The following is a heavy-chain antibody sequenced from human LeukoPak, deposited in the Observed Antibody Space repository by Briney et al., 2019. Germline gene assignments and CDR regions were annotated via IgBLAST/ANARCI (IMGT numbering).Heavy chain of an antibody. V-gene: IGHV3-30*18. CDR2: ISYDGSNK. J-gene: IGHJ4*02. D-gene: IGHD3-22*01. CDR3: AKRRGYDSSGYYYGIDY. CDR1: GFTFSSYG. Sequence: GGSLRLSCAASGFTFSSYGMHWVRQAPGKGLEWVAVISYDGSNKYYADSVKGRFTISRDNSKNTLYLQMNSLRAEDTAVYYCAKRRGYDSSGYYYGIDYWGQGTLVTVSS.